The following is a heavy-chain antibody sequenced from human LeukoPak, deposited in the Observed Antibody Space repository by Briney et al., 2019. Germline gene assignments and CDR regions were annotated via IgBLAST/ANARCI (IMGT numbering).Heavy chain of an antibody. Sequence: PGGSLRLSCVASGFTFSSYWMHWVRQDPRKGLVWVSRISGDGRNINYADSVRGRFTISRDNAKNTLYLQMNSLRAEDTAVYYCAKDTYYYGSGSFTPNDYWGQGTLVTVSS. J-gene: IGHJ4*02. D-gene: IGHD3-10*01. CDR2: ISGDGRNI. CDR1: GFTFSSYW. CDR3: AKDTYYYGSGSFTPNDY. V-gene: IGHV3-74*01.